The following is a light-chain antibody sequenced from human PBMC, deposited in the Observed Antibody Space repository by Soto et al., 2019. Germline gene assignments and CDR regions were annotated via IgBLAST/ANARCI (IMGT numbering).Light chain of an antibody. CDR2: NND. Sequence: QSVLTQPPSASGTPGQRVTISCSGSRSNIGTDTVNWYHHLPGTAPKVLIYNNDQRPSGVPDRFSGSKSGTSAALAISGLQSDDEAYYYCAAWDDTLDAVVFGGGTKLTVL. V-gene: IGLV1-44*01. J-gene: IGLJ3*02. CDR3: AAWDDTLDAVV. CDR1: RSNIGTDT.